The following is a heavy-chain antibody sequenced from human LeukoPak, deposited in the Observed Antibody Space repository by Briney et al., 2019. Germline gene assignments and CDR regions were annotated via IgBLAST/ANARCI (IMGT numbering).Heavy chain of an antibody. CDR1: GFTLSRYW. D-gene: IGHD6-19*01. J-gene: IGHJ4*02. V-gene: IGHV3-7*01. CDR2: INEDGSEE. Sequence: GGSLRLSCAASGFTLSRYWMSWVRQAPGKGLERVANINEDGSEEYYVGSVKGRFTISRDNAKNSLYLQINSLRADDTAVYYCAGSSGWSWRPFDYWGQGTLVTVSS. CDR3: AGSSGWSWRPFDY.